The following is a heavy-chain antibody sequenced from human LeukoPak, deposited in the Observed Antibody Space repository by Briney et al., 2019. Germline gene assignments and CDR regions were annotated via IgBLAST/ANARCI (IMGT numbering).Heavy chain of an antibody. CDR1: GYTFTNYA. D-gene: IGHD3-3*01. Sequence: ASVKVSCKASGYTFTNYAVNWLRQAPGQRLEWMGWINAGNGVTKFSQNYQARVTITWDASASTAYMELSSLTSEDTAVYFCARGLWSAHRREYYFDSWGQGTLVTVSS. V-gene: IGHV1-3*01. CDR2: INAGNGVT. CDR3: ARGLWSAHRREYYFDS. J-gene: IGHJ4*02.